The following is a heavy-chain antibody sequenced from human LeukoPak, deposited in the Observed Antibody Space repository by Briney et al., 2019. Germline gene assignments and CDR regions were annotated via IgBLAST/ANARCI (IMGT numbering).Heavy chain of an antibody. Sequence: GGSLRLSCAASGFTFSSYGMHWVCQAPGKGLEWVAVISYDGSNKYYADSVKGRFTISRDNSKNTLYLQMNSLRAEDTAVYYCAKEVLKEYYDSSGLDYWGQGTLVTVSS. J-gene: IGHJ4*02. V-gene: IGHV3-30*18. CDR1: GFTFSSYG. D-gene: IGHD3-22*01. CDR2: ISYDGSNK. CDR3: AKEVLKEYYDSSGLDY.